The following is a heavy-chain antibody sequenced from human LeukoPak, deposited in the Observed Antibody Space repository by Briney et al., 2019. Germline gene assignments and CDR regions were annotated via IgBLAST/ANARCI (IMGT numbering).Heavy chain of an antibody. CDR3: AREPGSGSYGYYGMDV. Sequence: ASVKVSCKASGYTFTSYDINWVRQATGQGLEWMGWMNPNSGNTGYAQKFQGRVTITRNTSISTAYMELSSLRSEDTAVYYCAREPGSGSYGYYGMDVWGQGTTVTVSS. V-gene: IGHV1-8*03. D-gene: IGHD3-10*01. CDR2: MNPNSGNT. J-gene: IGHJ6*02. CDR1: GYTFTSYD.